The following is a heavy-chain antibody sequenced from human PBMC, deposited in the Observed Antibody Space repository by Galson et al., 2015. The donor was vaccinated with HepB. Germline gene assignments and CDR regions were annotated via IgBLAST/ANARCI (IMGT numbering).Heavy chain of an antibody. CDR1: GFTVSSNY. D-gene: IGHD6-13*01. V-gene: IGHV3-66*01. J-gene: IGHJ4*02. CDR3: AGGGQQLVDSFDH. Sequence: SLRLSCAAAGFTVSSNYLSWVRQAPGKGLEWVSVIYSGGRTYYADAVKGRFTVSRDNFKNTVYLQMNSLRAEDTAVYYCAGGGQQLVDSFDHWGQGTLVTVSS. CDR2: IYSGGRT.